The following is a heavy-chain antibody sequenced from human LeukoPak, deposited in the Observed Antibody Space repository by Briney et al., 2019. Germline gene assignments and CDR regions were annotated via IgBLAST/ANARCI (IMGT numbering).Heavy chain of an antibody. CDR2: INWTGGST. CDR1: GFTFDDYG. D-gene: IGHD2-21*01. CDR3: ARDWVGISRNAFDI. Sequence: PGGSLRLSCAASGFTFDDYGMSWVRQAPGKGLEWVSGINWTGGSTGYADSVKGRFTIPRDNAKNSLYLQMNSLRAEDTALYYCARDWVGISRNAFDIWGQGTMVTVSS. J-gene: IGHJ3*02. V-gene: IGHV3-20*04.